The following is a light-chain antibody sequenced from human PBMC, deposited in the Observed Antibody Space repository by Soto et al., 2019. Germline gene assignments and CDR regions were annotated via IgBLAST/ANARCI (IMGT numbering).Light chain of an antibody. CDR1: SSDIGDYSY. CDR3: ASYRRTSIPYV. Sequence: QSVLTQPASVSGSPGQSITISCTGTSSDIGDYSYVSWYQHHPGKAPKLLISGVSDRPSGVSARFSGSKSGNTASLTISGLQAEDEADYHCASYRRTSIPYVFGTGTKVTVL. CDR2: GVS. J-gene: IGLJ1*01. V-gene: IGLV2-14*01.